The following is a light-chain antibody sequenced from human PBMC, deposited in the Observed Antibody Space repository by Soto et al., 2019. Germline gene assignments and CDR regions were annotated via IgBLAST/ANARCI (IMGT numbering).Light chain of an antibody. V-gene: IGKV3-15*01. CDR2: GAS. CDR3: QQYNNWPRT. J-gene: IGKJ1*01. CDR1: QSISSN. Sequence: EIVMTQSPATLSVSPGERATLSCRASQSISSNLAWYQREPGQAPRLLIYGASTRATGIPARFSGSGSGTEFTLTISSLQSEDFAVYYCQQYNNWPRTFGQGTKAEIK.